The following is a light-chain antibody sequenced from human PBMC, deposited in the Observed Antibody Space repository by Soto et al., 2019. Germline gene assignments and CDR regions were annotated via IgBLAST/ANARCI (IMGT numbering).Light chain of an antibody. CDR3: QQSYSTPYT. Sequence: DIQMTQSPSSLSAYVGDRVTITCRSSPSISSYLNWYQQKPGKAPKLLIYAASSLQSGVPSRFSGSGSGTDFTLTISSLQPEDFATYYCQQSYSTPYTFGQGTTLEIK. CDR1: PSISSY. CDR2: AAS. J-gene: IGKJ2*01. V-gene: IGKV1-39*01.